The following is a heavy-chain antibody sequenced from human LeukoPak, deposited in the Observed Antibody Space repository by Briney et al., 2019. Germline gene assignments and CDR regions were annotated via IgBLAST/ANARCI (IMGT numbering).Heavy chain of an antibody. CDR3: ARGHSYYYESSGYYHYYYGMDV. CDR1: GGTFSSYA. V-gene: IGHV1-69*04. D-gene: IGHD3-22*01. CDR2: IIPFLGMP. J-gene: IGHJ6*02. Sequence: ASVKVSCKASGGTFSSYAVNWVRQAPGQGLEWVGRIIPFLGMPNYAQKFQGRVTITADKSTSTAYVELSSLGSDDTAVYYCARGHSYYYESSGYYHYYYGMDVWGQGTTVTVSS.